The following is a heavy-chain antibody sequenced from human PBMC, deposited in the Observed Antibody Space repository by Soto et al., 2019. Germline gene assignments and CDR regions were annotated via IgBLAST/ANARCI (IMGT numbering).Heavy chain of an antibody. CDR2: ISRDGGTK. Sequence: QVQLVESGGGVVQPGRSLRLSCAVSGFTVSTYGMHWVRQAPGKGLEWVAVISRDGGTKFYAESVKGRLPISRDNSRNKLLLEMNRLRSDDMAVYYWNGEVASGYWDQGTLVTVSS. D-gene: IGHD2-8*01. J-gene: IGHJ4*02. V-gene: IGHV3-30*03. CDR3: NGEVASGY. CDR1: GFTVSTYG.